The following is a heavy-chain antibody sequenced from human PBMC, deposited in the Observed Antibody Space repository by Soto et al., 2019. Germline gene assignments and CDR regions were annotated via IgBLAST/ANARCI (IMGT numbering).Heavy chain of an antibody. V-gene: IGHV3-9*01. Sequence: EVQLVESGGGLVQPGRSLRLSCAASGFTFDDYAMHWVRQAPGKGLEWVSGISWNSGSIGYADSVKGRFTISRDKAKNSLYLQMNSLRAEDTALYYCAKDYVMGIAAAGTWAFAIWGQGTMVTVSS. J-gene: IGHJ3*02. D-gene: IGHD6-13*01. CDR2: ISWNSGSI. CDR1: GFTFDDYA. CDR3: AKDYVMGIAAAGTWAFAI.